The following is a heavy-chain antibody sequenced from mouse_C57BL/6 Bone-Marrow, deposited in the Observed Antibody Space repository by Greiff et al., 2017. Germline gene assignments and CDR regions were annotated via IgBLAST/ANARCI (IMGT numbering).Heavy chain of an antibody. J-gene: IGHJ2*01. V-gene: IGHV1-22*01. D-gene: IGHD2-3*01. CDR2: INPNNGGT. Sequence: VQLKESGPELVKPGASVKMSCKASGYTFTDYNMHWVKQSHGKSLEWIGYINPNNGGTSYNQKFKGKATLTVNKSSRTAYMELRSLTSEASAVYYCARGGDDGYSYYFDYWGQGTTLTVSS. CDR3: ARGGDDGYSYYFDY. CDR1: GYTFTDYN.